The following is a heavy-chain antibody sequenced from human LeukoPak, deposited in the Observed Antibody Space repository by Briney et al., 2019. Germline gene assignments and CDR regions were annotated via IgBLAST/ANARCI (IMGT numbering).Heavy chain of an antibody. V-gene: IGHV3-23*01. J-gene: IGHJ6*02. D-gene: IGHD1-14*01. Sequence: PGGSLRLSCAASGFTFSIYAMSWVRQAPGKGLEWVSAISNSGGSTKYADSVKGRFTISRDNSKKTLYLQMNSLRAEDTAVYYCARAEDYYYYYYGMDVWGQGTTVTVSS. CDR2: ISNSGGST. CDR1: GFTFSIYA. CDR3: ARAEDYYYYYYGMDV.